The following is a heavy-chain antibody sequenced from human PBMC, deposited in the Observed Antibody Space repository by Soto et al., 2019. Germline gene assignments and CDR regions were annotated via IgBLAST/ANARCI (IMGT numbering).Heavy chain of an antibody. CDR1: GFSFDHYG. CDR3: AKVSERVRPTAILGASFDI. Sequence: EGQLMESGGGLVQPGRSLRLSCVASGFSFDHYGMHWVRQAPGKGLEWVAGVSWNSGSKDYADSVKGRFSVSRDNAQYTLHLQMNSLRVENTVLYYGAKVSERVRPTAILGASFDIWGGGTLVTVSS. D-gene: IGHD2-2*01. CDR2: VSWNSGSK. V-gene: IGHV3-9*01. J-gene: IGHJ3*02.